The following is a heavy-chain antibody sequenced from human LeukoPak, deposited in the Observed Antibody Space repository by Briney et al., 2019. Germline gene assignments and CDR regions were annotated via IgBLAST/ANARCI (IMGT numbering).Heavy chain of an antibody. V-gene: IGHV4-4*09. CDR1: GGSISSYY. Sequence: SETLYLTCTVSGGSISSYYWSWIRQPPGKGLEWIGYIYTSGSTNYNPSLKSRVTISVDTSKNQFSLKLSSVTAADTAVYYCARHAYGGNSAFDYWGQGTLVTVSS. CDR3: ARHAYGGNSAFDY. D-gene: IGHD4-23*01. J-gene: IGHJ4*02. CDR2: IYTSGST.